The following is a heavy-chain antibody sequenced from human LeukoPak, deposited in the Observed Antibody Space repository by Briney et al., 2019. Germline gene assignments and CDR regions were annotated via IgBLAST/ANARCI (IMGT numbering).Heavy chain of an antibody. CDR2: IYYSGST. D-gene: IGHD3-16*01. J-gene: IGHJ4*02. CDR3: ARKLWHRNDC. V-gene: IGHV4-31*03. Sequence: SETLFLTCTVSGGSISSGGYYWSWIRQHPGKGLEWIGYIYYSGSTYYNPSLKSRVTISVDTSKNQFSLKLSSVTAADTALYYCARKLWHRNDCWGQGTLVTVSS. CDR1: GGSISSGGYY.